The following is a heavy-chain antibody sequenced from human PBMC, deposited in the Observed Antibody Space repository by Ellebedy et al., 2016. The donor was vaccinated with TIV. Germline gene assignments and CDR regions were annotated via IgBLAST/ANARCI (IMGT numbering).Heavy chain of an antibody. CDR3: ARDGGKRHLYCSSTSCYRSLSYYYYYYMDV. D-gene: IGHD2-2*01. CDR2: IIPIFGTA. Sequence: SVKVSXXASGGTFSSYAISWVRQAPGQGLEWMGGIIPIFGTANYAQKFQGRVTITADESTSTAYMELSSLRSEDTAVYYCARDGGKRHLYCSSTSCYRSLSYYYYYYMDVWGKGTTVTVSS. J-gene: IGHJ6*03. CDR1: GGTFSSYA. V-gene: IGHV1-69*13.